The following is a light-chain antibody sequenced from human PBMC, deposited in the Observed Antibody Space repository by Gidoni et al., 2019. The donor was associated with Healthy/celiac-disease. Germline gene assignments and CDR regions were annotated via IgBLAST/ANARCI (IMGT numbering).Light chain of an antibody. CDR1: QSISSW. J-gene: IGKJ1*01. CDR3: QQYNSYSQT. V-gene: IGKV1-5*03. Sequence: IQMTQPPSTLSASVEDRVTITCWASQSISSWLAGYQQKPGKAPKLLIYKASSLESGVPSRFSGSGSGTEFTLTISSLQPDDFATYYCQQYNSYSQTFGQGTKVEIK. CDR2: KAS.